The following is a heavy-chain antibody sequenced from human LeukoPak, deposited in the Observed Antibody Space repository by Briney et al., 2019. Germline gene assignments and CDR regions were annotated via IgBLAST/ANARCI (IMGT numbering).Heavy chain of an antibody. V-gene: IGHV3-21*05. CDR1: GFTFSSYP. CDR2: ISSTNI. Sequence: GGSLRLSCAVSGFTFSSYPMNWVRQAPGKGLEWVSYISSTNIYYADSVKGRFTISRDNAKNSLYLQMNSLRAEDTAVYYCAKGQSWRAHVLRFLEWLSPGLDYWGQGTLVTVSS. CDR3: AKGQSWRAHVLRFLEWLSPGLDY. D-gene: IGHD3-3*01. J-gene: IGHJ4*02.